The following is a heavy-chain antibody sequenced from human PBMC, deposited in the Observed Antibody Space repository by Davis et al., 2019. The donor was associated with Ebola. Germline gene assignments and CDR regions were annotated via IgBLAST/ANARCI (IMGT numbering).Heavy chain of an antibody. V-gene: IGHV3-30-3*01. CDR3: AKGTTQGY. D-gene: IGHD1-7*01. CDR1: AFTFSLYA. CDR2: ISYDGTNK. Sequence: GGSLRLSCAASAFTFSLYAMHCVRHAPGKGLHWLAVISYDGTNKYYADSVKCRFTISRDNSKNTLYLQMNSLRAEDTAVYYCAKGTTQGYWGQGTLVTVSS. J-gene: IGHJ4*02.